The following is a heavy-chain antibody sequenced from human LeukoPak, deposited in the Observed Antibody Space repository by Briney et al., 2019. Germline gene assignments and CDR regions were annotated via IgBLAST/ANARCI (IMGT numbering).Heavy chain of an antibody. CDR1: GYTFTSYD. CDR3: ARGSYYDIWSGYQNNWFDP. V-gene: IGHV1-8*03. CDR2: MNPNSGNT. D-gene: IGHD3-3*01. Sequence: ASVKVSCKASGYTFTSYDINLVRQATGQGLEWMGWMNPNSGNTGYAQKFQGRVTITRNTSISTAYMELSSLRSEDTDVYNCARGSYYDIWSGYQNNWFDPWGQGTLVTVSS. J-gene: IGHJ5*02.